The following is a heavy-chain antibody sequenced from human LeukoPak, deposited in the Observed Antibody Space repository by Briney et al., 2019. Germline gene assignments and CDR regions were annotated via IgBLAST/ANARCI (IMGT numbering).Heavy chain of an antibody. V-gene: IGHV3-7*03. CDR2: IRQDGSEK. J-gene: IGHJ3*02. Sequence: GGSLRLSCAASGFTFSSYWMSWVRQVPGKGLEWVANIRQDGSEKYYVDSVKGRFTISRDNVKNSLFLQMNSLRAEDTAVYFCARGLDAFDIWGQGTLVTVSS. CDR1: GFTFSSYW. CDR3: ARGLDAFDI.